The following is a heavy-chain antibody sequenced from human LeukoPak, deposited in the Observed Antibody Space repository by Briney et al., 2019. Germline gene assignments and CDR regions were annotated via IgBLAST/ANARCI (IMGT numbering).Heavy chain of an antibody. CDR2: IKSNSDGGTT. CDR3: TTRQDYYDSSGTIFDC. V-gene: IGHV3-15*01. Sequence: GGSLRLSCAASGFSFINAWMTWVRQAPGKGLEWVGRIKSNSDGGTTDYAAPVKGRFSISRDDSKNTLYLQMSSLKTEGTAVYYCTTRQDYYDSSGTIFDCWGQGTPVTVSS. CDR1: GFSFINAW. J-gene: IGHJ4*02. D-gene: IGHD3-22*01.